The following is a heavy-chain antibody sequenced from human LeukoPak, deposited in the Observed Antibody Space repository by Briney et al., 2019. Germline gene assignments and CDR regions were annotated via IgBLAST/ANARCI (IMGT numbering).Heavy chain of an antibody. CDR3: AKQLVVVITPYFDY. Sequence: GGSLRLSCAASGFTFSSYAMHWVRQAPGKGLEYVSAISSNGGSTYYANSVKGRFTISRDNSKNTLYLQMGSLRAEDMAVYYCAKQLVVVITPYFDYWGQGTLVTVSS. CDR2: ISSNGGST. D-gene: IGHD3-22*01. J-gene: IGHJ4*02. V-gene: IGHV3-64*01. CDR1: GFTFSSYA.